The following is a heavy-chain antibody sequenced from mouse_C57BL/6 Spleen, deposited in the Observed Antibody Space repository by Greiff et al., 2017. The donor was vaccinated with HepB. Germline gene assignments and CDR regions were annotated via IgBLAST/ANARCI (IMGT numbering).Heavy chain of an antibody. CDR3: ARSCYSKGDYAMDY. V-gene: IGHV2-2*01. CDR1: GFSLTSYG. D-gene: IGHD2-5*01. J-gene: IGHJ4*01. CDR2: IWSGGST. Sequence: VKLQESGPGLVQPSQSLSITCTVSGFSLTSYGVHWVRQSPGKGLEWLGVIWSGGSTDYNAAFISRLSISKDNSKSQVFFKMNSLQADDTAIYYCARSCYSKGDYAMDYWGQGTSVTVSS.